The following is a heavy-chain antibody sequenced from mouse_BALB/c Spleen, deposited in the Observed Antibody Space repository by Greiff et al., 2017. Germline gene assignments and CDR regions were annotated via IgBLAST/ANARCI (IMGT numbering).Heavy chain of an antibody. CDR2: INPSNGGT. D-gene: IGHD2-3*01. Sequence: VQGVESGAELVKPGASVKLSCKASGYTFTSYYMYWVKQRPGQGLEWIGEINPSNGGTNFNEKFKSKATLTVDKSSSTAYMQLSSLTSEDSAVYDCTRDGSYAMDYWGQGTSVTVSS. V-gene: IGHV1S81*02. CDR1: GYTFTSYY. CDR3: TRDGSYAMDY. J-gene: IGHJ4*01.